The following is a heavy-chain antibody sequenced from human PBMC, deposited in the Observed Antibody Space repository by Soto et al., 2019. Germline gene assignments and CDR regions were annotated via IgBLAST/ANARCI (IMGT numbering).Heavy chain of an antibody. Sequence: QVQLQESGPGLVKPSETLSLTCTVSGGSISSYYWSWIRQPPGKGLEWIGYIYYSGSTNYNPSLKSLVTISVDTSQNQFTLKLSSVNAADTDVYYCARVRVAVSGTRAYYFDFWGQGTLVTVSS. J-gene: IGHJ4*02. V-gene: IGHV4-59*01. CDR2: IYYSGST. CDR3: ARVRVAVSGTRAYYFDF. D-gene: IGHD6-19*01. CDR1: GGSISSYY.